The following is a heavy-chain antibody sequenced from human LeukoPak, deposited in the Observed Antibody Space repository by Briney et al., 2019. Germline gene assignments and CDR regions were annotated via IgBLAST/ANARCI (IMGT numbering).Heavy chain of an antibody. Sequence: GGSLRLSCAASGFTFSSYAMSWVRQAPGEGLEWVSAISGSGGSTYYADSVKGRFTISRDNSKNTLYLQMNSLRAEDTAVYYCAKAYSSSWYRNDAFDIWGQGTMVTVSS. D-gene: IGHD6-13*01. CDR1: GFTFSSYA. V-gene: IGHV3-23*01. CDR2: ISGSGGST. CDR3: AKAYSSSWYRNDAFDI. J-gene: IGHJ3*02.